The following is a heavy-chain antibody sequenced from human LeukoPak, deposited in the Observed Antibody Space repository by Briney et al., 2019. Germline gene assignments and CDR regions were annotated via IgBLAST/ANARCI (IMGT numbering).Heavy chain of an antibody. D-gene: IGHD5/OR15-5a*01. CDR3: AAGYSVSY. Sequence: GGSLRLSCVASGFTFRSYGIHWVRQAPGKGLEWLAFIWYDEITKNYADSVKGRFTISRDNSKNTLYLQMNSLRAEDTAVYYCAAGYSVSYWGQGTLVTVSS. V-gene: IGHV3-30*02. CDR1: GFTFRSYG. CDR2: IWYDEITK. J-gene: IGHJ4*02.